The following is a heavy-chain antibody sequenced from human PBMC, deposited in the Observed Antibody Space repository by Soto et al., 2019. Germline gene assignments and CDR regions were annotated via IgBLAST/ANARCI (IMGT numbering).Heavy chain of an antibody. CDR2: ISYDGILK. D-gene: IGHD3-10*01. CDR3: AKDFKISGGHYGSLNYYYGMDV. J-gene: IGHJ6*02. Sequence: GGSLRLSCEASGFTFSAFGMHWVRQAPGKGLEWVAIISYDGILKYYADSVKGRFTISRDTSKSALYLQMNSLRPEYTAVYYCAKDFKISGGHYGSLNYYYGMDVWGQGTTVTVSS. V-gene: IGHV3-30*18. CDR1: GFTFSAFG.